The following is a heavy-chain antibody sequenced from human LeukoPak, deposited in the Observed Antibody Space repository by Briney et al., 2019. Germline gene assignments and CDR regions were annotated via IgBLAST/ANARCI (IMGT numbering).Heavy chain of an antibody. CDR3: ARGDCSGGSCYLSLTTIDY. CDR2: ISSSSNTI. J-gene: IGHJ4*02. CDR1: GFTFSSQW. V-gene: IGHV3-48*01. D-gene: IGHD2-15*01. Sequence: GGSLRLSCAASGFTFSSQWMNWVRQAPGKGLEWVSYISSSSNTIYYADSVKGRFTISRDNAKNSLYLQMNSLRAEDTAVYYCARGDCSGGSCYLSLTTIDYWGQGTLVTVSS.